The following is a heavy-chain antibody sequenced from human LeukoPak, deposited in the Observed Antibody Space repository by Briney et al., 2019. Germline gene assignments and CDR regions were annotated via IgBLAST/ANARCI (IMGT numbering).Heavy chain of an antibody. CDR2: ICYTRNP. Sequence: KPSEPLSLTCAHSGGPISSTKTCGAWIRQPPGKGMERLGTICYTRNPYEHPSLKSRVTISVDSSKNQFSLKLNSLSATDTAVYYCARRVPHSDLFDAWGQGTLVTVSS. D-gene: IGHD2-15*01. CDR1: GGPISSTKTC. J-gene: IGHJ5*02. CDR3: ARRVPHSDLFDA. V-gene: IGHV4-39*01.